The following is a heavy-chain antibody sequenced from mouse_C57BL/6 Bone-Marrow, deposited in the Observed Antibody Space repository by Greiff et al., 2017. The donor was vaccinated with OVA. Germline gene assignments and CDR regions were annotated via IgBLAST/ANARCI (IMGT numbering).Heavy chain of an antibody. J-gene: IGHJ2*01. V-gene: IGHV1-76*01. CDR2: IYPGSGNI. D-gene: IGHD2-2*01. Sequence: QVQLQQSGAELVRPGASVTLSCTASGYTFTDYYISWVKQRPGQGLEWIARIYPGSGNIYYNEKFTGKATLTAEKSSSTAYMQISSLTSDDSAVYFCARSERLRDYFDYWGQGTTLTVSS. CDR1: GYTFTDYY. CDR3: ARSERLRDYFDY.